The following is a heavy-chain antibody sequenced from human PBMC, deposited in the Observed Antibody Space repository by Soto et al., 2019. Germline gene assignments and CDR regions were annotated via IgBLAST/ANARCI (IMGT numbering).Heavy chain of an antibody. CDR2: IYWNDDK. D-gene: IGHD6-13*01. CDR1: GFSLSTSGVG. CDR3: AHPHSSKYSSSWYSEYFQH. J-gene: IGHJ1*01. Sequence: QITLKESGPTLVKPTQTLTLTCTFSGFSLSTSGVGVGWIRQPPGKALAWLALIYWNDDKRYSPSLKSRLTITKDTSKNQVVLTMTNMDPVDTATYYCAHPHSSKYSSSWYSEYFQHWGQGTLVTVSS. V-gene: IGHV2-5*01.